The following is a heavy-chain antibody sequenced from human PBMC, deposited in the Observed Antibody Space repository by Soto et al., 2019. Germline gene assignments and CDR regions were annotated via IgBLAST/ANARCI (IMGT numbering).Heavy chain of an antibody. D-gene: IGHD6-13*01. CDR1: GFTFRNFD. CDR2: IWYDGTNK. J-gene: IGHJ5*02. CDR3: ARDVGQQLDNWLEP. V-gene: IGHV3-33*01. Sequence: VQVVESGGGVVQPGTSLRLSCAASGFTFRNFDMHWVRQAPGKGLEWVAGIWYDGTNKHYAESVKGRFTISRDNTENTLSLQMNSLTADDTAVYYCARDVGQQLDNWLEPWGQGTLVTVSS.